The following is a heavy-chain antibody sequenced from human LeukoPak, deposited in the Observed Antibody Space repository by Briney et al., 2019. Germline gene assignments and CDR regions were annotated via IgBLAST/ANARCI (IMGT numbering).Heavy chain of an antibody. D-gene: IGHD1/OR15-1a*01. CDR3: ARENWTNDF. Sequence: GGSLRLSCAASGFTFTTYYMSWVRQAPGKGLAWVANINQDGGTKYYVDSVKGRFTISRDNAINSVFLQMNSLRAEDTAVYYCARENWTNDFWGQGTLVTVSS. CDR1: GFTFTTYY. V-gene: IGHV3-7*01. CDR2: INQDGGTK. J-gene: IGHJ4*02.